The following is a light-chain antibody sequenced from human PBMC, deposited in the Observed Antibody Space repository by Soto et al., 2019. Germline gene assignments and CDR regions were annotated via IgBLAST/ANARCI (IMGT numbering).Light chain of an antibody. CDR3: QQYGYSFT. CDR2: DAS. J-gene: IGKJ4*01. Sequence: DSVLTQSPGTLSLSPGERATLSCRASQSVSDNSXVXXXXXPXQAPRLLIYDASSRATGIPDRFSGSGSGTDFTLTISRLEPEDFGVYYCQQYGYSFTFGGGTKVDIK. V-gene: IGKV3-20*01. CDR1: QSVSDNS.